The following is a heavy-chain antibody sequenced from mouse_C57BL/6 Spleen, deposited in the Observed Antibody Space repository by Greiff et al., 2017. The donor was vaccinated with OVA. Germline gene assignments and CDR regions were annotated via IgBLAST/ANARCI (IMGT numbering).Heavy chain of an antibody. D-gene: IGHD1-1*01. J-gene: IGHJ3*01. Sequence: EVQLQQSVAELVRPGASVKLSCTASGFNIKNTYMHWVKQRPEQGLEWIGRIDPANGNTKYDPKFQGKAPITADTSSNTAYLQLSSLTSEDTAIYYCARPLYYGSSVFAYWGQGTLVTVSA. CDR1: GFNIKNTY. CDR2: IDPANGNT. CDR3: ARPLYYGSSVFAY. V-gene: IGHV14-3*01.